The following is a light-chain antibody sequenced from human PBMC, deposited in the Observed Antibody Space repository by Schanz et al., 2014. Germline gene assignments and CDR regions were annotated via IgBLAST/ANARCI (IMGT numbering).Light chain of an antibody. Sequence: DIQVPQSPSSLSASVGDRVTITCRASQGISSHLAWYQQKPGKAPKLLIYGASTLQIGVPSRFSGSGSGTDFTLAISSLQPEDFATYYCQQADSSPPMFTFGPGTKVDF. CDR2: GAS. J-gene: IGKJ3*01. CDR1: QGISSH. CDR3: QQADSSPPMFT. V-gene: IGKV1-9*01.